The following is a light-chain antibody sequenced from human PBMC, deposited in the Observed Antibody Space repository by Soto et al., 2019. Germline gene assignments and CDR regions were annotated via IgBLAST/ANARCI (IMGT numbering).Light chain of an antibody. J-gene: IGKJ5*01. Sequence: IVFTQSPGTLSLSPGERATLSCKALQTISSSSLAWYQQKGGQAPRLLIYGASSRATGIPARFSGSGSGTDFTLTISSLEPEDFAVYYCQQRSNWPPITFGQGTRLEI. V-gene: IGKV3D-20*02. CDR1: QTISSSS. CDR2: GAS. CDR3: QQRSNWPPIT.